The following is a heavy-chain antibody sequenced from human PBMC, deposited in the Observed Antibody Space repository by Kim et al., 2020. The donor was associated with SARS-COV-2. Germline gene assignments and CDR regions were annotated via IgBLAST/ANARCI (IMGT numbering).Heavy chain of an antibody. CDR2: IYYSGST. CDR3: ARGSPPVVGARGNWFDP. CDR1: GGSISSGGYY. J-gene: IGHJ5*02. D-gene: IGHD1-26*01. V-gene: IGHV4-31*03. Sequence: SETLSLTCTVSGGSISSGGYYWSWIRQHPGKGLEWIGYIYYSGSTYYNPSLKSRVTISVDTSKNQFSLKLSSLTAADTAVYYCARGSPPVVGARGNWFDPWGQGTLVTVSS.